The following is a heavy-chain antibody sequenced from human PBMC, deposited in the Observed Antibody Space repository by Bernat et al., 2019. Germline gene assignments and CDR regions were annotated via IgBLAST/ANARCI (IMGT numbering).Heavy chain of an antibody. CDR3: TRPVSFYGDYERGVVDYYGMDV. CDR2: IRSKANSYAT. D-gene: IGHD4-17*01. J-gene: IGHJ6*02. Sequence: EVQLVESGGGLVQPGGSLKLSCAASGFTFSGSAMHWVRQASGKGLEWVGRIRSKANSYATAYAASVKGRFTISRDDSKNTAYLQMNSLKTEDTAVDYCTRPVSFYGDYERGVVDYYGMDVWGQGSTVTVSS. V-gene: IGHV3-73*01. CDR1: GFTFSGSA.